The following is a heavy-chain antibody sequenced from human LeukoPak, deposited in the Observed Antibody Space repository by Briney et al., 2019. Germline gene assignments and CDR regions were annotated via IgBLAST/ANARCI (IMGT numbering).Heavy chain of an antibody. CDR3: ARLGVVPAAMPWY. J-gene: IGHJ4*02. CDR2: IYPDDSDT. Sequence: GESLKISCQASGYSFTNYWIAWVRQMPGKGLEWMGVIYPDDSDTRYSPSFQGQVTISADKSISTAYLQWSSLKASDTAMYYCARLGVVPAAMPWYWAQGTLVTVSS. D-gene: IGHD2-2*01. CDR1: GYSFTNYW. V-gene: IGHV5-51*01.